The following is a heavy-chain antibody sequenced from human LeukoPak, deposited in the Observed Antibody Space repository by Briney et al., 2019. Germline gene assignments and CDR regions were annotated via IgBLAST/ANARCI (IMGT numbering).Heavy chain of an antibody. V-gene: IGHV4-34*01. D-gene: IGHD2-2*01. CDR3: AREAGDIVVVPAANWFDP. Sequence: SETLSLTCAVYGGSFSGYYWSWIRQPPGKGLEWIGEINHSGSTNYNPSLKSRVTISVDTSKNQFSLKLSSVTAADTAVYYCAREAGDIVVVPAANWFDPWGQGTLVTVSS. CDR1: GGSFSGYY. J-gene: IGHJ5*02. CDR2: INHSGST.